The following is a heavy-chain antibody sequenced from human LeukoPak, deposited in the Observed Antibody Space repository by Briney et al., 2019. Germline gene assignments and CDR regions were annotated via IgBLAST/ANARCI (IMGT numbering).Heavy chain of an antibody. CDR1: GFTFITFA. Sequence: GGSLRLSCAASGFTFITFAMSWVRQAPGKGLEWVSTISGSGGSTSYADSVKGRFTISIDNSKNTLYLQMNGLRAEDTALYYFAKNSRSRGYYLDYWGQETLVTVSS. CDR3: AKNSRSRGYYLDY. CDR2: ISGSGGST. J-gene: IGHJ4*02. D-gene: IGHD3-22*01. V-gene: IGHV3-23*01.